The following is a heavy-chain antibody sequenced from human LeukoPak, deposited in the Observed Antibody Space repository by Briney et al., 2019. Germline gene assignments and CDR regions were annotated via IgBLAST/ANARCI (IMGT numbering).Heavy chain of an antibody. CDR2: IKEDGSEK. V-gene: IGHV3-7*01. J-gene: IGHJ5*02. Sequence: GGSLRLSCAASGFTFTSYWMTWVRQAPGTGLELVANIKEDGSEKYYVDSVKGRFTISRDNAKNSLYLQMNSLRAEDTAVYYCVYGGSYYVAWGQGTLLTVSS. CDR3: VYGGSYYVA. D-gene: IGHD1-26*01. CDR1: GFTFTSYW.